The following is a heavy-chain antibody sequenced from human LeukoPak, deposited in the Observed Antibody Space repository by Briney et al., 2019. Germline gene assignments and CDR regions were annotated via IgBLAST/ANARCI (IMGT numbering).Heavy chain of an antibody. Sequence: PSETLSLTCTVSGGSISSYYWSWIRQPPGKGLEWIGYIYYSGSTNYNPSLRSRVTISVDTSKNQFSLKLSSVTAADTAVYHCARDLGYCSSTSCYGSDWYFDLWGRGTLVTVSS. J-gene: IGHJ2*01. V-gene: IGHV4-59*01. CDR3: ARDLGYCSSTSCYGSDWYFDL. CDR1: GGSISSYY. CDR2: IYYSGST. D-gene: IGHD2-2*01.